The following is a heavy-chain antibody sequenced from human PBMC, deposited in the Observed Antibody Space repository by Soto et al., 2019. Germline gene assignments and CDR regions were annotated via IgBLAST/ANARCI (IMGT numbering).Heavy chain of an antibody. CDR1: GFTFSGYW. D-gene: IGHD4-17*01. CDR3: ARGPGDYEDF. CDR2: INSGGTDT. J-gene: IGHJ4*02. Sequence: GGSLRLSCAASGFTFSGYWMHWVRQAPGKGLFWVSRINSGGTDTTYADSVKGRFTISRDNAKNTLYLQMNSLRAEDTAVYYCARGPGDYEDFWGQGTLVTVSS. V-gene: IGHV3-74*01.